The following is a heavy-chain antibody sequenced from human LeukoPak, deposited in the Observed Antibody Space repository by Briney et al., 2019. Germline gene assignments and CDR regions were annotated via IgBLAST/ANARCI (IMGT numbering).Heavy chain of an antibody. CDR3: ATLVRATPQ. D-gene: IGHD1-26*01. Sequence: PGGSLRLSCAASGFTFSSSDMDWVRQAPGKGLEWVSYISDSSSTKTYTDSVRGRFTISRDNAKMSLYLQMNSLRSEDTAIYYWATLVRATPQWGQGTLVTVSS. J-gene: IGHJ4*02. CDR2: ISDSSSTK. CDR1: GFTFSSSD. V-gene: IGHV3-48*03.